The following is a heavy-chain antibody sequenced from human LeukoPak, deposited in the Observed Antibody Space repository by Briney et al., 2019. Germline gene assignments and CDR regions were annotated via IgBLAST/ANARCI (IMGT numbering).Heavy chain of an antibody. D-gene: IGHD2-15*01. CDR3: AKDGWWLGGNWFDP. Sequence: GGSLRLSCAASKFTFSNAWMSWVRQAPGKGLEWVGRIYSKTDGGTTDYAAPVKDRFTISRDDSRNTLYLQMNSLRAEDTAVYYCAKDGWWLGGNWFDPWGQGTLVTVSS. V-gene: IGHV3-15*01. J-gene: IGHJ5*02. CDR2: IYSKTDGGTT. CDR1: KFTFSNAW.